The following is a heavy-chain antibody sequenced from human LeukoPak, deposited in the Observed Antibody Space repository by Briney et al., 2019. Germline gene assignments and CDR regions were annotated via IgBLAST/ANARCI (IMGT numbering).Heavy chain of an antibody. J-gene: IGHJ4*02. V-gene: IGHV4-59*01. CDR3: ARTSSSSWPYFDY. D-gene: IGHD6-13*01. Sequence: SETLYLTCTVSGGSISSYYWSWIRQPPGKGLEWIGYIYYSGSTNYNPSLKSRVTISVDTSKNQFSLKLSSVTAADTAVYYCARTSSSSWPYFDYWGQGTLVTVSA. CDR2: IYYSGST. CDR1: GGSISSYY.